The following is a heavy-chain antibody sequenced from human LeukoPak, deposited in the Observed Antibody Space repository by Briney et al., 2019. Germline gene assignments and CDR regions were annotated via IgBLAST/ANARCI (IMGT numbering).Heavy chain of an antibody. CDR2: INPNSGGT. V-gene: IGHV1-2*02. Sequence: ASVKVSCKASGYTFTGYYMHWVRQAPGQGLEWMGWINPNSGGTNYAQKFQGRVTITRDTSISTAYMELSRLRSDDTAVYYCARDLYYYGSGSYSAAFDIWGQGTMVTVSS. CDR1: GYTFTGYY. D-gene: IGHD3-10*01. J-gene: IGHJ3*02. CDR3: ARDLYYYGSGSYSAAFDI.